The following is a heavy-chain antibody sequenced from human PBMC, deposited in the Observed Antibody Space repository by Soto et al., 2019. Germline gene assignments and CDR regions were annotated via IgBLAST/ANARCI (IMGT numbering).Heavy chain of an antibody. J-gene: IGHJ3*02. D-gene: IGHD1-26*01. CDR2: ISGSGGST. V-gene: IGHV3-23*01. CDR1: GFTFSSYA. Sequence: GGSLRLSCAASGFTFSSYAMSWVRQAPGKGLEWVSAISGSGGSTYYADSVKGRFTIPRDNSKNTLYLQMNSLRAEDRAVYYCAKDPNSRSYFDAFDIWGQGTMVTFSS. CDR3: AKDPNSRSYFDAFDI.